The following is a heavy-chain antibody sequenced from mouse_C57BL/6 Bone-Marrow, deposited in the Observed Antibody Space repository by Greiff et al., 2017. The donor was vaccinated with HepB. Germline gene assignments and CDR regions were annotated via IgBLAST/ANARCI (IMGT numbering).Heavy chain of an antibody. CDR1: GYTFTSYW. V-gene: IGHV1-59*01. Sequence: QVQLQQPGAELVRPGTSVKLSCKASGYTFTSYWMHWVKQRPGQGLEWIGVIDPSDSYTNYNQKFKGKATLTVDTSSSTAYMQLSSLTSEDSAVYYCAMIHPWFAYWGQGTLVTVSA. J-gene: IGHJ3*01. CDR2: IDPSDSYT. CDR3: AMIHPWFAY.